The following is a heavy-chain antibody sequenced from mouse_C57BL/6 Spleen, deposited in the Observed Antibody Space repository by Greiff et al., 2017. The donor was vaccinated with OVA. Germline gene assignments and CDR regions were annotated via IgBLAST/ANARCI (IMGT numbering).Heavy chain of an antibody. D-gene: IGHD1-1*01. V-gene: IGHV1-80*01. J-gene: IGHJ2*01. CDR3: ARRFSTVVAPFDY. CDR2: IYPGDGDT. Sequence: VQLQQSGAELVKPGASVKISCKASGYAFSSYWMNWVKQRPGKGLEWIGQIYPGDGDTNYNGKFKGKATLTADKSSSTAYMQLSSLTSEDSAVYFCARRFSTVVAPFDYWGQGTTLTVSS. CDR1: GYAFSSYW.